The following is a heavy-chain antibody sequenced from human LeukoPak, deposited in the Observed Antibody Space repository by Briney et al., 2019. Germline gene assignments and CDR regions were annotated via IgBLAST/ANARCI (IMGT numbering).Heavy chain of an antibody. D-gene: IGHD4/OR15-4a*01. CDR1: GFTFSDYY. CDR3: VRIPNSANFPNWFDP. V-gene: IGHV3-21*01. J-gene: IGHJ5*02. CDR2: ISSGSDYI. Sequence: GGPLRLSCAASGFTFSDYYMNWVRRAPGKGLEWVSSISSGSDYIYYADSVKGRFTISRDNAKNSLYLQMNSLRAEDTAVYYCVRIPNSANFPNWFDPWGQGTLVTVSS.